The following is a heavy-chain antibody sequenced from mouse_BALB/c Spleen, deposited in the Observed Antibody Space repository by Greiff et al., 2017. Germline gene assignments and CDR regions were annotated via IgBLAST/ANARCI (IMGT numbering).Heavy chain of an antibody. CDR2: ISSGSSTI. CDR1: GFTFSSFG. J-gene: IGHJ3*01. Sequence: EVMLAESGGGLVQPGGSRKLSCAASGFTFSSFGMHWVRQAPEKGLEWVAYISSGSSTIYYADTVKGRFTISRDNPKNTLFLQMTSLRSEDTAMYYCATGNYAFAYWGQGTLVTVSA. V-gene: IGHV5-17*02. D-gene: IGHD2-1*01. CDR3: ATGNYAFAY.